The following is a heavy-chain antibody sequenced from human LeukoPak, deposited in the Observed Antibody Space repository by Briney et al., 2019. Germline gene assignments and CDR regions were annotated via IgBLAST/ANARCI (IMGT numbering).Heavy chain of an antibody. Sequence: SQTLSLTCTVSGGSISSGDYYWNWIRQPPGKGLEWIGYISYSGSTYFNPSLRSRVTISVDTSENQFSLKLSSVTAADTAVYYFARETYYYDSSGLPHYYMDVWDKGTTVTVFS. CDR2: ISYSGST. CDR3: ARETYYYDSSGLPHYYMDV. D-gene: IGHD3-22*01. V-gene: IGHV4-30-4*08. CDR1: GGSISSGDYY. J-gene: IGHJ6*03.